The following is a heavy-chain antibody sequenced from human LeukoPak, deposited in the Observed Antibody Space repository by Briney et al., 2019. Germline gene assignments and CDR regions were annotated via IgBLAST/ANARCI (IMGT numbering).Heavy chain of an antibody. CDR1: GGTFSSYA. CDR2: IIPIFGTA. D-gene: IGHD6-13*01. V-gene: IGHV1-69*13. CDR3: ARSVSSSWPLNWYFDL. Sequence: GASVKVPCKASGGTFSSYAISWVRQAPRQGLEWMGGIIPIFGTANYAQKFQGRVTITADESTSTAYMELSSLRSEDTAVYYCARSVSSSWPLNWYFDLWGRGTLVTVSS. J-gene: IGHJ2*01.